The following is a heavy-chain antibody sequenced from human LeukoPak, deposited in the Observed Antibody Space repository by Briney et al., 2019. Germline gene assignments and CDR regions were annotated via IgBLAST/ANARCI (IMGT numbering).Heavy chain of an antibody. CDR1: GFTFSNYG. D-gene: IGHD4-17*01. V-gene: IGHV3-30*03. CDR3: AREGSYGDYVGYFDY. CDR2: ISYDGSNK. J-gene: IGHJ4*02. Sequence: GGSLRLSSADSGFTFSNYGMSWVRQAPGKGLEWVIVISYDGSNKYYADSVKGRFTISRDNSKNTLYLQMNSLRAEDTAVYYCAREGSYGDYVGYFDYWGQGTLVTVSS.